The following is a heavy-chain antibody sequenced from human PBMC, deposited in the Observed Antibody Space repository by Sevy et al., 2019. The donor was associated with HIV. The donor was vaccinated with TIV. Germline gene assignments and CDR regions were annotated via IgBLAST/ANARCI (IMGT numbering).Heavy chain of an antibody. V-gene: IGHV3-15*01. CDR2: IKSKTDGGTT. CDR3: TTDLRNYYDSSGYYPVFDY. CDR1: GFTFSNAW. Sequence: GGSLRLSCAASGFTFSNAWMSWVRQAPGKGLEGVGRIKSKTDGGTTDYAAPVKGRFTISRDDSKNTLYLQMNSLKTEDTAVYYCTTDLRNYYDSSGYYPVFDYWGQGTLVTVSS. J-gene: IGHJ4*02. D-gene: IGHD3-22*01.